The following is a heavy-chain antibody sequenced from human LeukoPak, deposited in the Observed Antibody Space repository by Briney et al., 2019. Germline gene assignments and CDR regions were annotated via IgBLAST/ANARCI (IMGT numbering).Heavy chain of an antibody. V-gene: IGHV4-34*01. D-gene: IGHD5-18*01. CDR1: GGSISSYY. J-gene: IGHJ5*02. CDR2: INHSGST. CDR3: ARGGVTDTNWFDP. Sequence: SETLSLTCTVSGGSISSYYWSWIRQPPGKGLEWIGEINHSGSTNYNPSLKSRVTISVDTSKNQFSLKLSSVTAADTAVYYCARGGVTDTNWFDPWGQGTLVTVSS.